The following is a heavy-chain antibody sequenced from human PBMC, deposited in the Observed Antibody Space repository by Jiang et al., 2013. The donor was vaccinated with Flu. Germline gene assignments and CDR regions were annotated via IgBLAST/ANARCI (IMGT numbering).Heavy chain of an antibody. CDR2: IDPSDSYT. CDR3: ARFKIRQWLSDDY. V-gene: IGHV5-10-1*01. D-gene: IGHD6-19*01. CDR1: SYW. Sequence: SYWISWVRRCPGRLEWMGRIDPSDSYTNYSPSFQGHVTISADKSISTAYLQWSSLKASDTAMYYCARFKIRQWLSDDYWGQGTLVTVSS. J-gene: IGHJ4*02.